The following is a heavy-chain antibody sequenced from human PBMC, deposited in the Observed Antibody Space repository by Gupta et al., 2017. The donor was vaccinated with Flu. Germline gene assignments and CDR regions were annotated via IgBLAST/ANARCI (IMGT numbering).Heavy chain of an antibody. J-gene: IGHJ4*02. V-gene: IGHV4-4*02. CDR2: ISHSGTT. CDR1: GGSISRSHW. D-gene: IGHD2-15*01. CDR3: VRKWDGGYCSRGDCYYFDS. Sequence: QVQLQESGPGLVKPSGTLSLICAVSGGSISRSHWWNWVRQSPGKGLEWIGEISHSGTTNYNPSLKSRVIISMDKYKNHFSLNLSSLTAADTAMYFCVRKWDGGYCSRGDCYYFDSWGQGALVIVSS.